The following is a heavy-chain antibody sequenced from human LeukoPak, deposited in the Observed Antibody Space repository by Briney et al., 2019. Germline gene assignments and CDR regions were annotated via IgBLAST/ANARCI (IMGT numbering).Heavy chain of an antibody. CDR1: GFTFSSYA. Sequence: GGSLRLSCAASGFTFSSYAMSWVRQAPGKGLEWVSAISGSGGSTYYADSVKGRFTISRDNSKHTLYLQMNSLRAEDTAVYYCATIHYYDVFDIWGQGTMVTVSS. D-gene: IGHD3-10*01. CDR2: ISGSGGST. V-gene: IGHV3-23*01. J-gene: IGHJ3*02. CDR3: ATIHYYDVFDI.